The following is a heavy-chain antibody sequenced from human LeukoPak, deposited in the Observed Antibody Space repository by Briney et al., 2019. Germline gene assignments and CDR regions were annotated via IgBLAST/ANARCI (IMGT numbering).Heavy chain of an antibody. D-gene: IGHD2-2*02. V-gene: IGHV1-2*02. CDR1: GYTFSDFY. CDR2: TNPNIGST. Sequence: ASVKVSCKASGYTFSDFYIHWVRKAPGQGPEWMGWTNPNIGSTNSAQKFQGRLTMTRDTSISTAYMELSGLRSDDTAVYYCARDTNIPESETFHYWGQGTLVTVSS. CDR3: ARDTNIPESETFHY. J-gene: IGHJ4*02.